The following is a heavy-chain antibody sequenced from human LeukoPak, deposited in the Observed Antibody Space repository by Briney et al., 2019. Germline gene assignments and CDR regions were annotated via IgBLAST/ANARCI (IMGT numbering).Heavy chain of an antibody. J-gene: IGHJ4*02. CDR2: IYYSGST. D-gene: IGHD5-18*01. V-gene: IGHV4-30-4*01. CDR3: ARASRDTSMANYYFDY. Sequence: SQTLSLTCTVSGGSISSGDYYWSWIRQPPGKGLEWIGYIYYSGSTYYNPSLKSRVTMSVDTSKSQFSLNLTSVTAADTAVYYCARASRDTSMANYYFDYWGQGTLVTVSS. CDR1: GGSISSGDYY.